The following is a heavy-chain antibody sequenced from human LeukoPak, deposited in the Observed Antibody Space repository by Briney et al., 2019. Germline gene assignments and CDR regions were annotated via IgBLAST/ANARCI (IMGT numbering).Heavy chain of an antibody. CDR3: ARTKYSSGWYVVRSGDPFDY. Sequence: SETLSLTCTVSSGSISSGDYYWTWIRQPPGKGLEWIGYIYYSGSPYYNPSLKSRVTISVDTSKNQFSLKRSSVTAADTAVYYCARTKYSSGWYVVRSGDPFDYWGQGTLVTVSS. CDR2: IYYSGSP. D-gene: IGHD6-19*01. CDR1: SGSISSGDYY. V-gene: IGHV4-30-4*08. J-gene: IGHJ4*02.